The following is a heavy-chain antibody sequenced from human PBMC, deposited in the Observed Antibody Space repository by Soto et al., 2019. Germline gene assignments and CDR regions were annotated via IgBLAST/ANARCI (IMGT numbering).Heavy chain of an antibody. Sequence: EMQLLDSGGKLVQPGGSLSLSCAASGLTFGSYAMSWVRQAPGKGLEWVSTISGNGDDTFYADTVRGRFTASRDNSNNIHYVQMNSLSADDTAVYFCAKGGHFSHFELWGRGTLVSVSS. J-gene: IGHJ2*01. V-gene: IGHV3-23*01. CDR3: AKGGHFSHFEL. CDR2: ISGNGDDT. CDR1: GLTFGSYA. D-gene: IGHD3-3*02.